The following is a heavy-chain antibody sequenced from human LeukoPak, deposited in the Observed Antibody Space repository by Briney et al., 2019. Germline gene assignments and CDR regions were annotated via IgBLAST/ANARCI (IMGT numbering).Heavy chain of an antibody. CDR3: ARDSLNYYFDY. CDR2: IYYSGST. V-gene: IGHV4-59*11. Sequence: SETLSLTCTVSGGSISSHYWSWIRQPPGKGLEWIGYIYYSGSTNYNPSLKSRVTISVDTSKNQFSLKLSSVTAADTAVYYCARDSLNYYFDYWGQGTLVTVSS. D-gene: IGHD2-15*01. CDR1: GGSISSHY. J-gene: IGHJ4*02.